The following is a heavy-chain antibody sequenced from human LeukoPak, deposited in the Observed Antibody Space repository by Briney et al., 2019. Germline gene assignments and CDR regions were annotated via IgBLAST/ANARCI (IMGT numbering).Heavy chain of an antibody. D-gene: IGHD6-13*01. CDR1: GFTFSSFA. CDR3: TTRAPGQQLTRLR. CDR2: ITGSHGPT. J-gene: IGHJ4*02. Sequence: GGSLRLSCAASGFTFSSFAMTWVRQAPGKGLEWVSSITGSHGPTYNTDSVKGRFTISRDNSQNTLYLQMNSLRAEDTAVYYCTTRAPGQQLTRLRWGQGTLVTVSS. V-gene: IGHV3-23*01.